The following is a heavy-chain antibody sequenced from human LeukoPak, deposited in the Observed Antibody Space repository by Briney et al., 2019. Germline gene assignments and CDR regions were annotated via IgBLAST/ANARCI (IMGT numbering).Heavy chain of an antibody. CDR2: IESDGSRT. CDR1: GFTLSSYW. J-gene: IGHJ4*02. D-gene: IGHD2-15*01. Sequence: GGSLRLSCAASGFTLSSYWMHWVRQAPGKGLVWVSRIESDGSRTSYADSVKGRFTISRDNAKNTLYLQMNSLRAEDTAVYYCARGYCSGGSCNRPFDYWAREPWSPSPQ. CDR3: ARGYCSGGSCNRPFDY. V-gene: IGHV3-74*01.